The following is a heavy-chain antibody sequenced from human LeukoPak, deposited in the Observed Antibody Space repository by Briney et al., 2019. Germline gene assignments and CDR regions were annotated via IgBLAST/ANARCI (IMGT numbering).Heavy chain of an antibody. CDR1: GGSISSGGYY. CDR2: IYYSGST. V-gene: IGHV4-31*03. Sequence: SETLSLTCTVSGGSISSGGYYWSWIRQHPGKGLEWIGCIYYSGSTYYNPSLKSRVTISVDTSKNQFSLKLSSVTAADTAVYYCARAFAPVTIFGVVTSYYYGMDVWGQGTTVTVSS. D-gene: IGHD3-3*01. CDR3: ARAFAPVTIFGVVTSYYYGMDV. J-gene: IGHJ6*02.